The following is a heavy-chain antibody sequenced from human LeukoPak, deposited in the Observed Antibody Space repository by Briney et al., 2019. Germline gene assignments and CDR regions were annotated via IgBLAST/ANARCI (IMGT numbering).Heavy chain of an antibody. V-gene: IGHV3-7*03. CDR3: VRGGRSRFAY. J-gene: IGHJ4*01. Sequence: PGGSLRLSCAASGFTFSDFWMSWVRQAPGKGLEWVASTREGENEKFYVDSVKGRFTISRDNAQNSLYLQMNSLRDDDTAMYYCVRGGRSRFAYWGQGTLVTVSS. D-gene: IGHD1-1*01. CDR2: TREGENEK. CDR1: GFTFSDFW.